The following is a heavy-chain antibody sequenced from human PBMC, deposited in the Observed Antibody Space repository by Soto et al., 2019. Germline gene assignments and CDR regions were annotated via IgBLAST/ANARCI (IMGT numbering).Heavy chain of an antibody. CDR3: ARGPTLYGAHRYFEL. D-gene: IGHD4-17*01. Sequence: QVQLQESGPGLVKPSQTLSLTCTVSGGSISSGDYYWSWIRQPPGKGLELIGYIYYSGSTYYNPSLKRRVSLSVDTSKTVFSLKLSCVTAADTAVYYCARGPTLYGAHRYFELWGRGTLVTVSS. CDR2: IYYSGST. J-gene: IGHJ2*01. V-gene: IGHV4-30-4*01. CDR1: GGSISSGDYY.